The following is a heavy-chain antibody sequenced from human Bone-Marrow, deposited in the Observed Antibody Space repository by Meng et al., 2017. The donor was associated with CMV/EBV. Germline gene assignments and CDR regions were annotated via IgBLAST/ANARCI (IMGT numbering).Heavy chain of an antibody. Sequence: GGSLRLSCAASGFTVTGYHMSWVRQTPGKGLEWVSTFYTGGGTYYADSVKGRFANSRDNSKNTLYLQMNSLRGEDTAVYYCARDGGGVLLDAFDIWGQRTMVTVS. D-gene: IGHD1-26*01. CDR3: ARDGGGVLLDAFDI. CDR1: GFTVTGYH. CDR2: FYTGGGT. V-gene: IGHV3-53*01. J-gene: IGHJ3*02.